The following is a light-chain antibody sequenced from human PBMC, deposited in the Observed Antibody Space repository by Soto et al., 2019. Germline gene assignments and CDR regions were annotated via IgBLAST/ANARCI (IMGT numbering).Light chain of an antibody. CDR1: QRINKY. Sequence: DIQMTQSPSSLSASVGDSVTIPCRASQRINKYLNWYQQRSGRAPRLLIHTASSLHSGVPSRFSGSGSGSDFTLTISSLQPEEFGTYFCQQSFSTPYTFGQGTKLEI. CDR2: TAS. V-gene: IGKV1-39*01. J-gene: IGKJ2*01. CDR3: QQSFSTPYT.